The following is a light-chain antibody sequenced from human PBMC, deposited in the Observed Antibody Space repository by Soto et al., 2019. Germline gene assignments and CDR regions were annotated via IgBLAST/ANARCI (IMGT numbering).Light chain of an antibody. CDR3: CSYAGSGTDNYV. Sequence: QSVLTQPASVSWSPGQSITISCAGTSSEIGTYNLVSWYQHYPGKAPKLMIYEGIKRPSGVSNRFSGSKSGNTAFLTISGLQAEDEADYYCCSYAGSGTDNYVFGSGTKVTVL. V-gene: IGLV2-23*01. J-gene: IGLJ1*01. CDR1: SSEIGTYNL. CDR2: EGI.